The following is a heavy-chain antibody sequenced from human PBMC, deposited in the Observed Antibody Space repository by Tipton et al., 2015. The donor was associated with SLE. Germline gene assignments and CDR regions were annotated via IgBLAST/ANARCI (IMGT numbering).Heavy chain of an antibody. Sequence: VQLVQSGPEVKKPGESLKISCKGSGYSFTSYWIGWVRQMPGKGLEWMGIIYPGDSDTRYSPSFQGQVTISADKSISTAYLQWSSLKASDTAMYYCARPPSARYSSNYWYFDLWGRGTLVTVSS. J-gene: IGHJ2*01. CDR2: IYPGDSDT. V-gene: IGHV5-51*03. CDR3: ARPPSARYSSNYWYFDL. D-gene: IGHD6-13*01. CDR1: GYSFTSYW.